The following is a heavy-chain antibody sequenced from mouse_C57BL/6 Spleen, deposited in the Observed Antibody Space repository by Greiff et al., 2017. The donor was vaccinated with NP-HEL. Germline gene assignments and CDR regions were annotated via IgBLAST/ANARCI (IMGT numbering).Heavy chain of an antibody. CDR2: ISSGGSYT. Sequence: EVKLVESGGDLVKPGGSLKLSCAASGFTFSSYGMSWVRQTPDKRLEWVATISSGGSYTYYPDSVKGRFTISRDNAKNTLYLQMSSLKSEDTAMYYCARHRGTGFDVWGTGTTVTVSS. CDR1: GFTFSSYG. V-gene: IGHV5-6*01. CDR3: ARHRGTGFDV. D-gene: IGHD3-3*01. J-gene: IGHJ1*03.